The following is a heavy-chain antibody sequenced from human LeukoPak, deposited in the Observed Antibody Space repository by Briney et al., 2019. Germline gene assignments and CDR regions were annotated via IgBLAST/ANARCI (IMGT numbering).Heavy chain of an antibody. CDR2: ISGSGGST. Sequence: PGGSLRLSCAASGFTFSICAVSWVRQAPGKGLEWVSAISGSGGSTYYADSVKGRFTISRDNSINTLYLQMNSLRAEDTAVYYCAKLRGATINAWYFDYWGQGTLVTVSS. J-gene: IGHJ4*02. CDR1: GFTFSICA. CDR3: AKLRGATINAWYFDY. D-gene: IGHD5-12*01. V-gene: IGHV3-23*01.